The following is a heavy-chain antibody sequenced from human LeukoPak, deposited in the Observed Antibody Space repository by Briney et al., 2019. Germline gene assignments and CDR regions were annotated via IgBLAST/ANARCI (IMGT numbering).Heavy chain of an antibody. CDR2: ISSSDTTI. V-gene: IGHV3-48*03. CDR3: ARSRRDNYYYYYGMDV. J-gene: IGHJ6*02. D-gene: IGHD5-24*01. Sequence: PGGSLRLSCAASGFTFSSYEMTWVRQAPGKGLEWVSNISSSDTTIHYADSVKGRFTISGDNARNSLYLQMNSLRAEDTAVYYCARSRRDNYYYYYGMDVWGQGTTVTVPS. CDR1: GFTFSSYE.